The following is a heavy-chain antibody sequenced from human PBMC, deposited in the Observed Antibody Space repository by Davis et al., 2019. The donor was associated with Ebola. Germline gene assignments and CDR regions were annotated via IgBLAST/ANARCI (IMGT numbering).Heavy chain of an antibody. CDR3: AREIYGYSSSSELGY. V-gene: IGHV1-46*01. CDR2: INPSGGST. CDR1: RYTFTSYY. J-gene: IGHJ4*02. Sequence: AASVTVPCKASRYTFTSYYMHWVRQAPGQGLEWMGIINPSGGSTSYAQKFQGRVTMTRDTSTSTVYMELSSLRSEDTAVYYCAREIYGYSSSSELGYWGQGTLVTVSS. D-gene: IGHD6-6*01.